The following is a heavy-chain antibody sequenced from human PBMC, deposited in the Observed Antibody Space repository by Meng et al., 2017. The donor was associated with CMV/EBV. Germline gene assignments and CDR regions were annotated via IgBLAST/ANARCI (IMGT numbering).Heavy chain of an antibody. Sequence: GGSLRLSCAASGFTFSSYAMSWVRQAPGKGLEWVSYISSSGSTIYYADSVKGRFTISRDNAKNSLYLQMNSLRAEDTAVYYCAGLIGYCSSTSCRDPWGQGTLVTVSS. J-gene: IGHJ5*02. CDR2: ISSSGSTI. V-gene: IGHV3-48*03. CDR3: AGLIGYCSSTSCRDP. CDR1: GFTFSSYA. D-gene: IGHD2-2*01.